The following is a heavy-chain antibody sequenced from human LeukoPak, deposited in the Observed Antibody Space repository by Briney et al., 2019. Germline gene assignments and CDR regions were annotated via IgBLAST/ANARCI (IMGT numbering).Heavy chain of an antibody. V-gene: IGHV1-18*01. CDR3: ARVKDRFSGSYYVGSGFDI. Sequence: ASVKVSCKASGYTFTSYGISWVRQAPGQGLEWMGWISAYNGNTNYAQKLQGRVTMTTDTSTSTVYMELRTLISDDTAVYYCARVKDRFSGSYYVGSGFDIWGQGTTVTVSS. CDR1: GYTFTSYG. J-gene: IGHJ3*02. CDR2: ISAYNGNT. D-gene: IGHD1-26*01.